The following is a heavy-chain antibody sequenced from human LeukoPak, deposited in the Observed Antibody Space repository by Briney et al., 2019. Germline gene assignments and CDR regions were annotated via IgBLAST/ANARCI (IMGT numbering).Heavy chain of an antibody. D-gene: IGHD3-22*01. CDR1: GFTFSSYA. V-gene: IGHV3-30-3*01. J-gene: IGHJ4*02. Sequence: GGSLRLSCAASGFTFSSYAMHWVRQAPGKALEWVAVISYDGSNKYYADSVKGRFTISRDNSKNTLYLQMNSLRAEDTAVYYCARVYDYYDSSGIDYWGQGTLVTVSS. CDR3: ARVYDYYDSSGIDY. CDR2: ISYDGSNK.